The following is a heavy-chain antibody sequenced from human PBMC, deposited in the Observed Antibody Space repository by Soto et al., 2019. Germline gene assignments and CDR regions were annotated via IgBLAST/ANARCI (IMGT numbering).Heavy chain of an antibody. D-gene: IGHD2-8*02. CDR2: IALDSTTR. Sequence: EGSLRLSCAASGLIFSNLWMTWVRQAPGKGLEWVANIALDSTTRVYVDSVKGRFTISRDNARNSLYLQMSSLRVEDTAVYYCATIKPGGYDYFDYWGQGTQVTVSS. CDR3: ATIKPGGYDYFDY. J-gene: IGHJ4*02. V-gene: IGHV3-7*01. CDR1: GLIFSNLW.